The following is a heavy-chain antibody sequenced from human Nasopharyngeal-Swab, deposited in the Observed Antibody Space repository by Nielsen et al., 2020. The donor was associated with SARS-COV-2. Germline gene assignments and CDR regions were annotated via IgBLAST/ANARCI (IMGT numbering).Heavy chain of an antibody. CDR3: ARHALVTKDFDY. CDR2: IYYSGST. J-gene: IGHJ4*02. Sequence: WIRQPPGKGLEWIGSIYYSGSTYYNPSLKSRVTISVDTSKNQFSLKLSSVTAAGTAVYYCARHALVTKDFDYWGQGTLVTVSS. V-gene: IGHV4-39*01. D-gene: IGHD4-17*01.